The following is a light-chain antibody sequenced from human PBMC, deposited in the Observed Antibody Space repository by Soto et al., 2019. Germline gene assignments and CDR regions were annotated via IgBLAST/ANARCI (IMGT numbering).Light chain of an antibody. V-gene: IGKV1-39*01. CDR2: AVS. Sequence: DIQLTQSPSSLSASVGDGVTVTCRASQSVRSYLHWSQKKPGKAPKLLIYAVSSLQNGVSSRFSGSGSATDFTLSISNLQPEDLGTYYCQQTSSTPTFGGGTKVDIK. CDR1: QSVRSY. CDR3: QQTSSTPT. J-gene: IGKJ4*01.